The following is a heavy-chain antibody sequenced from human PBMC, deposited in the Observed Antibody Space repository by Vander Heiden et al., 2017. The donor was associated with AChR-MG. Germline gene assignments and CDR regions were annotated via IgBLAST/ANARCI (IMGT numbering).Heavy chain of an antibody. V-gene: IGHV6-1*01. CDR3: ARGYLKAAFDY. J-gene: IGHJ4*02. Sequence: QVQMQQSGPGLVRPSQTLSLICAISGETLSSNSAGWNWIRQSPSRGREWLGRTYYRSEWYSDYAVSVKSRITIKADTSKSQLSLHLNSVTPEDTAVYYCARGYLKAAFDYWGQGTLVTVSS. D-gene: IGHD1-1*01. CDR2: TYYRSEWYS. CDR1: GETLSSNSAG.